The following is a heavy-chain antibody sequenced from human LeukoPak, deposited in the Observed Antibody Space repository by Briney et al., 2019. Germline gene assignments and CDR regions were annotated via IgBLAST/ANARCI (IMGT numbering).Heavy chain of an antibody. CDR3: ARDPDILLGVNFDY. V-gene: IGHV3-11*04. Sequence: PGGSLRLSCAASGFTFSDYYMSWIRQAPGKGLEWVSYISSSGSTIYYADSVKGRFTISRDHAKNSLYLQMHSLRAEDTAVYYCARDPDILLGVNFDYWGQGALVIVSS. CDR2: ISSSGSTI. J-gene: IGHJ4*02. D-gene: IGHD2-21*01. CDR1: GFTFSDYY.